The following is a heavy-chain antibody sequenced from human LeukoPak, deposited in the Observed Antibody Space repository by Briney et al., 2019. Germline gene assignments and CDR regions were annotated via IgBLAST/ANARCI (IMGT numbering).Heavy chain of an antibody. D-gene: IGHD3-10*01. V-gene: IGHV1-46*01. CDR3: ARALLWHHLQLLGY. J-gene: IGHJ4*02. CDR1: GYTFTSYY. Sequence: ASVKVSCKASGYTFTSYYMHWVRQAPGQGLEWMGMINPSGGSTSYEQKFQGRVTMTRDMSTSTVYMELSSLRSEDTAVYSCARALLWHHLQLLGYWGQGTLVTVSS. CDR2: INPSGGST.